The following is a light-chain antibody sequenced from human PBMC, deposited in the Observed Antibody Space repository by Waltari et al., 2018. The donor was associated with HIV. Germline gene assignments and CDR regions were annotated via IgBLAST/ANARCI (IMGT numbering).Light chain of an antibody. CDR1: QSGLSEY. V-gene: IGKV3-20*01. Sequence: EIVLTQSPVTPSVSPGERATLSCKASQSGLSEYLDWYQQKPGQAPRLLIYGATRRPTGFPYRFRGSGSGTDFTLTITRLDPEDFAVYYCQPYGGAPLFTFGPGTTVDI. CDR2: GAT. J-gene: IGKJ3*01. CDR3: QPYGGAPLFT.